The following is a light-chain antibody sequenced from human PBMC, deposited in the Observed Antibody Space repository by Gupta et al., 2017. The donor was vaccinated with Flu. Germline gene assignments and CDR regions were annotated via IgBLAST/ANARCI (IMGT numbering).Light chain of an antibody. J-gene: IGKJ5*01. V-gene: IGKV3-11*01. CDR3: QQRVIRPPVT. CDR1: QTVSTY. CDR2: DAS. Sequence: DTLSLAPGERATLSCRASQTVSTYLAWYQHKPGQAPRLLIYDASNRATGIPARFSGSGSGTDFTLTISSLEPEDFAVYYCQQRVIRPPVTFGQGTRLEIK.